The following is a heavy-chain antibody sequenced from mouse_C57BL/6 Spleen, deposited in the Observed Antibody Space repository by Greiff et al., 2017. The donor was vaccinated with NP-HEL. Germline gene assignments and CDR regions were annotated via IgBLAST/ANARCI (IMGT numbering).Heavy chain of an antibody. CDR2: IYPRSGNT. Sequence: QVQLQQSGAELARPGASVKLSCKASGYTFTSYGISWVKQRTGQGLEWIGEIYPRSGNTYYNEKFKGKATLTADKSSSTAYMELRSLTSEDSAVYFCARRGLLYGNYVYARDYWGQGTSVTVSS. D-gene: IGHD2-1*01. J-gene: IGHJ4*01. CDR1: GYTFTSYG. CDR3: ARRGLLYGNYVYARDY. V-gene: IGHV1-81*01.